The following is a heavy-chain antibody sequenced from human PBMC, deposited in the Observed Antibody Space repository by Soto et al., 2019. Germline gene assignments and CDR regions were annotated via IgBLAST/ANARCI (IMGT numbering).Heavy chain of an antibody. CDR3: ARDQGRGYNYGFDS. Sequence: QVQLVESGGGVVQPGRSLRLSCAASGFTFSSYGMHWVRQAPGKGLEWVAVIWYDGSNKYYADSVKGRFTISRDNSKNTLYLQMNSLRAEDTAVYYCARDQGRGYNYGFDSCGQGTLVTVSS. CDR2: IWYDGSNK. V-gene: IGHV3-33*01. J-gene: IGHJ4*02. CDR1: GFTFSSYG. D-gene: IGHD5-18*01.